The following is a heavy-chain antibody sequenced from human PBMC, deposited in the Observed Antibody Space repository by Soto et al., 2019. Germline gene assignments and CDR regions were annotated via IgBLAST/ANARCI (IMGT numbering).Heavy chain of an antibody. CDR3: ARVRAAAPYFDY. Sequence: GGSLRLSCAASGFTFSSYAMHWVRQAPGKGLEYVSAISSNGGSTYYANSVKGRFTISRDNSKNTLYLQMGSLRAEDMAVYYCARVRAAAPYFDYWGQGTLVTVSS. CDR1: GFTFSSYA. V-gene: IGHV3-64*01. D-gene: IGHD6-13*01. J-gene: IGHJ4*02. CDR2: ISSNGGST.